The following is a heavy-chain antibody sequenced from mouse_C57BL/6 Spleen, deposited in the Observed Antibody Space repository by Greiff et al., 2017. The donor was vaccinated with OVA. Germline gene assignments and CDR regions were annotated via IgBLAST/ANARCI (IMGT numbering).Heavy chain of an antibody. J-gene: IGHJ1*03. Sequence: PLPLPTSALVMPGASVKLSCKASGYTFTSYWMHWVTQRPGQGLEWSGEIDHPDSYTHHNQKFKGKSTLTVANSSSTAYMQLSSLTSEDSSVYYCARLLTYASGNDWYFDVWGTGTTVTVSS. D-gene: IGHD6-2*01. CDR3: ARLLTYASGNDWYFDV. CDR2: IDHPDSYT. CDR1: GYTFTSYW. V-gene: IGHV1-69*01.